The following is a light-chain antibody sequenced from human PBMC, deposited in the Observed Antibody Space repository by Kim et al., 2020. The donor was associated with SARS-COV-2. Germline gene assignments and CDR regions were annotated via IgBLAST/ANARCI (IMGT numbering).Light chain of an antibody. V-gene: IGLV2-8*01. CDR3: SSYAGHNTWV. CDR2: EIN. J-gene: IGLJ3*02. CDR1: SSDVGGYKY. Sequence: GQSVTISCTGTSSDVGGYKYVSWYPQYPGTAPRLMIYEINYRPSGVPDRFSGSKSGNTASLTVSGLQAEDEADYYCSSYAGHNTWVFGGGTKLTVL.